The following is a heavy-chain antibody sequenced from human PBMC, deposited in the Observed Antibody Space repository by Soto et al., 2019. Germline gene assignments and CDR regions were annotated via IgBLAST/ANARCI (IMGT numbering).Heavy chain of an antibody. D-gene: IGHD3-3*01. J-gene: IGHJ4*02. V-gene: IGHV3-23*01. Sequence: GGSLRLSCAASGFTFSSYAMSWVRQAPGKGLEWVSAISGSGGSTYYADSVKGRFTISRDNSKNTLYLQMNSLRAEDTAVYYCAKEEITIFGVVISGPLDYWGQGTLVTVSS. CDR3: AKEEITIFGVVISGPLDY. CDR1: GFTFSSYA. CDR2: ISGSGGST.